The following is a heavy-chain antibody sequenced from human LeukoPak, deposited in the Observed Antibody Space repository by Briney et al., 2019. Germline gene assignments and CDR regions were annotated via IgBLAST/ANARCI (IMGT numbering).Heavy chain of an antibody. CDR1: GFTFSSYG. CDR2: ISYDGSNK. Sequence: GGSLRLSCAASGFTFSSYGMHWVRQAPGKGLEWVAVISYDGSNKYYADSVKGRFTISRDNSKNTLYPQMNSLRAEDTAVYYCAKDVEMATTLGFDYWGQGTLVTVSS. J-gene: IGHJ4*02. V-gene: IGHV3-30*18. CDR3: AKDVEMATTLGFDY. D-gene: IGHD5-24*01.